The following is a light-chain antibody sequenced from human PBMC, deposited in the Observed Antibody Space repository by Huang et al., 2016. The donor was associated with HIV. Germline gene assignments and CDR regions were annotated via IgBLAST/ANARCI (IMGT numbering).Light chain of an antibody. V-gene: IGKV3-15*01. J-gene: IGKJ4*01. CDR2: GAS. CDR1: QSVSSN. Sequence: EIVMTQSPATLSVSPGERATLSCRASQSVSSNLAWYQQKPGQAPRLLIEGASTRATGIPARFSGSGSGTEFTLTISSLQSEDFAVYYCQQYNSWPPVTFGGGTKVEIK. CDR3: QQYNSWPPVT.